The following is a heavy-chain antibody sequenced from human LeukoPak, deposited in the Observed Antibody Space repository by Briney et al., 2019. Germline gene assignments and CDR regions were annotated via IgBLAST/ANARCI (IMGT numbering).Heavy chain of an antibody. CDR2: IYHSGNI. CDR1: GGSLGSGVYS. J-gene: IGHJ4*02. CDR3: ARAVGVIGNNQFDY. V-gene: IGHV4-30-2*01. Sequence: SQTLSLTCSVSGGSLGSGVYSWSWFRRPPEKGLKWIGYIYHSGNIYYDPSLKSRVTISIDRSNNQFSLRLNSVTAADTAVYYCARAVGVIGNNQFDYWGQGTLVTVSS. D-gene: IGHD1-26*01.